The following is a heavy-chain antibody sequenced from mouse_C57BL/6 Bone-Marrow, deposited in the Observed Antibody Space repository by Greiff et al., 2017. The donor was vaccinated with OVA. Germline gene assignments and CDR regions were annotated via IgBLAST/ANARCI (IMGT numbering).Heavy chain of an antibody. V-gene: IGHV3-6*01. CDR1: GYSITSGYY. CDR2: ISYDGGT. J-gene: IGHJ2*01. D-gene: IGHD2-3*01. CDR3: AKGGDGYYVLDY. Sequence: VQLKESGPGLVKPSPSLSLTCSVTGYSITSGYYWNWIRQFPGNKLECMGYISYDGGTNYNPSLKNRISLTPDTSKNQFFLKLNSVTTEDTAEDYGAKGGDGYYVLDYWGQGTTLTVSS.